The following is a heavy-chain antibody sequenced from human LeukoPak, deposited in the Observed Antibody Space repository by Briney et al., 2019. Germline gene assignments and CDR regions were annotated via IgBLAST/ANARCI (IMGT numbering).Heavy chain of an antibody. CDR3: ARDLLIDP. V-gene: IGHV4-59*01. CDR2: IYYSGST. Sequence: TSETLSLTCTVSGGSISTYYWSWIRQPPGKGLEWIGHIYYSGSTNYNPSLKSRVTISVDTSKNQFSLKLSSVTAADTAVYYCARDLLIDPWGQGTLVTVSS. J-gene: IGHJ5*02. CDR1: GGSISTYY.